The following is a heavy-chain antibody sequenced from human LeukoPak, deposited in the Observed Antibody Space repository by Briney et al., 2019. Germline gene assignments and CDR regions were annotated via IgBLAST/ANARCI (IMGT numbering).Heavy chain of an antibody. V-gene: IGHV6-1*01. CDR1: GDSVSSNSAA. CDR3: ARKFEGPAEYYYYGMDV. J-gene: IGHJ6*02. Sequence: SQTLPLTCAISGDSVSSNSAAWNWIRQSPSRGLEWLGRTYYRSKWYNDYAVSVKSRMTINPDTSKNQFSLQLNSVTPEDTAVYYCARKFEGPAEYYYYGMDVWGQGTTVTVSS. D-gene: IGHD2-2*01. CDR2: TYYRSKWYN.